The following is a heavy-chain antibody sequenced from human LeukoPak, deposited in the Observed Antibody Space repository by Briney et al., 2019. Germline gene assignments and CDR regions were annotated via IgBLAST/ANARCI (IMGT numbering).Heavy chain of an antibody. V-gene: IGHV4-59*08. D-gene: IGHD4-23*01. CDR3: AGLRSTVAWASFDY. Sequence: SETQSLTCTVSGGSLSSYYWSWIRQPPGKGLEWIGHSYFTGNPNYNPSLKSRVTISVDPPKNQFSLKLTSVTAADTAVYYCAGLRSTVAWASFDYWGQGILVTVSS. CDR2: SYFTGNP. CDR1: GGSLSSYY. J-gene: IGHJ4*02.